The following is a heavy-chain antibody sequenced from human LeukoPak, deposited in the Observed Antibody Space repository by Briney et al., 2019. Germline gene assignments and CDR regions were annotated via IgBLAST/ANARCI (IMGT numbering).Heavy chain of an antibody. CDR1: GGSISSYY. CDR2: IYYSGST. V-gene: IGHV4-59*01. J-gene: IGHJ4*02. D-gene: IGHD6-19*01. Sequence: SETLSLTCTVSGGSISSYYWNWIRQPPGKGLEWIGYIYYSGSTNYNPSLKSRVTISVDTSKNQFSLKPSSVTAADTAVYYCARVKAVAGADYWGQGTLVTVSS. CDR3: ARVKAVAGADY.